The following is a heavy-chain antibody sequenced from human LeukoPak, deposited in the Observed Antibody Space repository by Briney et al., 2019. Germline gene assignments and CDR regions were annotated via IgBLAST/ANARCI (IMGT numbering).Heavy chain of an antibody. D-gene: IGHD3-3*01. CDR2: MYYSGST. Sequence: PSETLSLTCTVSGGSISSYYWGWIRQPPGKGLEWIGSMYYSGSTYYNPSLKSRVTISVDTSKNHFSLKLSSVTAADTAVYYCARDFRGGYDFWSGYYTPYYFDYWGQGTLATVSP. J-gene: IGHJ4*02. CDR1: GGSISSYY. CDR3: ARDFRGGYDFWSGYYTPYYFDY. V-gene: IGHV4-39*07.